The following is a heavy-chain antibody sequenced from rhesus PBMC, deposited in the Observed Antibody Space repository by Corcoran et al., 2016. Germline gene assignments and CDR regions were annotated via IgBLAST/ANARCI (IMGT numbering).Heavy chain of an antibody. Sequence: EVQLVESGGGLVQPGGSLRLSCAASGFTFSSYGMHWVRQAPGKGLEWVAVRSYDGSKKYYADSVNDRFTISIENSKNMLYLQMNNLKFEDAAVYYCASDYCTGSGCYGLDSWGQGVVVTVSS. CDR3: ASDYCTGSGCYGLDS. V-gene: IGHV3-54*02. D-gene: IGHD2-21*01. CDR1: GFTFSSYG. J-gene: IGHJ6*01. CDR2: RSYDGSKK.